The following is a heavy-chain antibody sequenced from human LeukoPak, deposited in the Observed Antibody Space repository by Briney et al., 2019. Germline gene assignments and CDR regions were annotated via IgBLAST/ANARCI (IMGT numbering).Heavy chain of an antibody. Sequence: TSETLSLTCAVYGGSFSGYYWSWIRQPPGKGREWIGEINHSGSTNYNPSLKSRVTISVDTSKNQFSLKLRSVPAADTAVYYCARLGPYDFWSGYPWFDPWGQGTLVTVSS. CDR2: INHSGST. D-gene: IGHD3-3*01. CDR3: ARLGPYDFWSGYPWFDP. J-gene: IGHJ5*02. V-gene: IGHV4-34*01. CDR1: GGSFSGYY.